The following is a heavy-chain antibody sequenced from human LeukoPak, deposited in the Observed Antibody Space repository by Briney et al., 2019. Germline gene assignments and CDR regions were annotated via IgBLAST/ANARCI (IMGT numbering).Heavy chain of an antibody. Sequence: SETLSLTRTVSGGSINSYYWSWIRQHPGKGLEWIGYIYYSGSAYYNPSPKSRVTISVDTSKNQFSLRLNSVTAADMAVYYCARARYNSGRGEYYFDYWGQGTLVTVSS. CDR2: IYYSGSA. J-gene: IGHJ4*02. CDR1: GGSINSYY. V-gene: IGHV4-31*03. D-gene: IGHD6-19*01. CDR3: ARARYNSGRGEYYFDY.